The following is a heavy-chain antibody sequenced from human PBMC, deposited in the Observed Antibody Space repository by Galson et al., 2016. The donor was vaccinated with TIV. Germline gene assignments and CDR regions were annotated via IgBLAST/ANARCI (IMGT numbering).Heavy chain of an antibody. CDR3: AKAPGYSGYSYGYFDS. CDR1: GYSFTSYW. V-gene: IGHV5-51*01. D-gene: IGHD5-18*01. CDR2: IYARDSET. Sequence: QSGAEVKKPGESLRISCKGSGYSFTSYWVAWVRQMPGKGLEWMGMIYARDSETRYTPSLQGRVTISADKSLSTAYLQWSSLEASDTAIYYCAKAPGYSGYSYGYFDSWGQGSLVTVSS. J-gene: IGHJ4*02.